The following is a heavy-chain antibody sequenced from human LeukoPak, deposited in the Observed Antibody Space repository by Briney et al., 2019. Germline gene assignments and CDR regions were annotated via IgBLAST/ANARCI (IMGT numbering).Heavy chain of an antibody. D-gene: IGHD6-19*01. Sequence: SETLSLTCTVSGGSISSSSYYWGWIRQPPGKGLEWIGSIYYSGSTYYNPSLKSRVTVSVDTSKNQFSLKLSSVTAADTAVYYCARHFPGVAVAGYYFDYWGQGTLVTVSS. J-gene: IGHJ4*02. CDR3: ARHFPGVAVAGYYFDY. CDR2: IYYSGST. V-gene: IGHV4-39*01. CDR1: GGSISSSSYY.